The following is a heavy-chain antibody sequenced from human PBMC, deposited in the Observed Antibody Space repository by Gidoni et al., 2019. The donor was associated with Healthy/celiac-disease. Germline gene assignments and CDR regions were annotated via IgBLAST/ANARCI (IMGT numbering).Heavy chain of an antibody. CDR2: IKQDGSEK. D-gene: IGHD6-6*01. CDR1: GFTFSSYW. J-gene: IGHJ6*02. V-gene: IGHV3-7*03. Sequence: EVQLVESGGGLVQPGGSLRLSCAASGFTFSSYWMSWVRQAPGKGLEWVANIKQDGSEKYYVDSVKGRFTISRDNAKNSLYLQMNSLRAEDTAVYYCARDRSSSSTYYYYYYGMDVWGQGTTVTVSS. CDR3: ARDRSSSSTYYYYYYGMDV.